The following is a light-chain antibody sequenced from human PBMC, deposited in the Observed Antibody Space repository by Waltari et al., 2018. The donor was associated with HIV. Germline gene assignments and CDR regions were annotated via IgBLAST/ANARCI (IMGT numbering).Light chain of an antibody. Sequence: QSALTQPASVSGSPGQSITISCTGTSSDVGGYNYVSWYQQPPGKAPNLMSEDVNKRPSGISIRFSCSKSGNTDSLTISGLQAEDEADYYCCSYAGSSTLGFGGGTKLTVL. CDR1: SSDVGGYNY. V-gene: IGLV2-23*02. J-gene: IGLJ2*01. CDR3: CSYAGSSTLG. CDR2: DVN.